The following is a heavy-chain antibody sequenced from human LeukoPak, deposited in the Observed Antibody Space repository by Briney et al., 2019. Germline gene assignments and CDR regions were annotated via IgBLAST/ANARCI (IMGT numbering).Heavy chain of an antibody. J-gene: IGHJ4*02. Sequence: PGGSLRLSCAASGFTFSGSPMHWVRQASGNGLEWVGRIRTKATSYDAAYAASVKGRFTISRDDSKNTAYLQMNSLKTEDTAMYYCSREGCGATGCYTNDYWGQGTLVTVSS. CDR3: SREGCGATGCYTNDY. D-gene: IGHD2-21*01. V-gene: IGHV3-73*01. CDR1: GFTFSGSP. CDR2: IRTKATSYDA.